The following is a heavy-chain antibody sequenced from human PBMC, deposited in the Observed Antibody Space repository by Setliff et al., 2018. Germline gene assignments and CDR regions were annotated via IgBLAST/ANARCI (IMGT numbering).Heavy chain of an antibody. CDR2: INPNSGGT. CDR1: GYTFTGYY. Sequence: AAVQVPCKASGYTFTGYYMHWVRQAPGQGLEWMGWINPNSGGTNYAQKFQGWVNMTRDTSIGTAYMELSRLRSDDTAVYYCERVNQYSSVWYNYYYGMGVWGQGTTVTVSS. V-gene: IGHV1-2*04. CDR3: ERVNQYSSVWYNYYYGMGV. J-gene: IGHJ6*02. D-gene: IGHD6-19*01.